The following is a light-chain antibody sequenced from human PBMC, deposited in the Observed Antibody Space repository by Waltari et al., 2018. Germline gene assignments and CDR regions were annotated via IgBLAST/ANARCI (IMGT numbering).Light chain of an antibody. J-gene: IGLJ2*01. CDR1: SGINVGSYR. Sequence: QAVLTQPSSLSASPGASASLTCTLRSGINVGSYRIYWYQQKPGSPPQYLLRYKSDSDKHQDYRVPRRCSGSKDASANAGILLIAGLQAEDEADYYCMIWHNNAVVFGGGTTLTVL. CDR2: YKSDSDK. V-gene: IGLV5-45*03. CDR3: MIWHNNAVV.